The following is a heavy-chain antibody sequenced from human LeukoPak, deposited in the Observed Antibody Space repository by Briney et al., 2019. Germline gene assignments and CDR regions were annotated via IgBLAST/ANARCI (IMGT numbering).Heavy chain of an antibody. CDR2: ISGSGGGT. Sequence: GGSLRLSCAASGFTFSSYAMSWVRQAPGKGLEWVPPISGSGGGTYYADSVKGRFTISRDNSKNTLYLQMNSLRDEDTAVYYCAKSRGATDYYGLDVWGQGTTVTVSS. V-gene: IGHV3-23*01. CDR1: GFTFSSYA. CDR3: AKSRGATDYYGLDV. J-gene: IGHJ6*02.